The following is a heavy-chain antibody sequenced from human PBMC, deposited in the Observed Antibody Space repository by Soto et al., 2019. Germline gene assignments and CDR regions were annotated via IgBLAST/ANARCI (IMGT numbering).Heavy chain of an antibody. CDR2: IYYSGST. J-gene: IGHJ5*02. Sequence: SETLSLTCTVSGGSISSGGYYWSWIRQHPGKGLEWFGYIYYSGSTYYNPSLKSRVTISVDTSKNQFSLRLSSVTAADTAVYYCARCSVADSWFDPWGQGTLVTVSS. CDR1: GGSISSGGYY. V-gene: IGHV4-31*03. D-gene: IGHD6-19*01. CDR3: ARCSVADSWFDP.